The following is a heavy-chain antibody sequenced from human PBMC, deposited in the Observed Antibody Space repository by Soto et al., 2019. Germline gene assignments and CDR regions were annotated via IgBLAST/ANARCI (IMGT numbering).Heavy chain of an antibody. V-gene: IGHV4-38-2*01. D-gene: IGHD3-22*01. CDR1: GYSISSGYY. CDR3: ARVGPWVPYYYDSRPYTFENWFDP. Sequence: SETLSLTCAVSGYSISSGYYWGWLRQPPGKGLEWIGSIYYGGGTYYNPSLNSRGTLSIDMTNNHVSLILNSVTAADTAVYYCARVGPWVPYYYDSRPYTFENWFDPWGQGTLVTVSS. J-gene: IGHJ5*02. CDR2: IYYGGGT.